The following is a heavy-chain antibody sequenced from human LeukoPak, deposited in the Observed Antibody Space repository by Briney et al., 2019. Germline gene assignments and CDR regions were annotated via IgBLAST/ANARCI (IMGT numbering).Heavy chain of an antibody. CDR1: GFTFSDYY. Sequence: GGSLRLSCAASGFTFSDYYMSWIRQAPGKGLEWVAVVSYDGSNKYYADSVKGRFTISRDNSKNTLYLQMNSLRAEDTAVYYCARDGGTTYYYGSGRNPDYWGQGTLVTVSS. D-gene: IGHD3-10*01. J-gene: IGHJ4*02. V-gene: IGHV3-30*03. CDR2: VSYDGSNK. CDR3: ARDGGTTYYYGSGRNPDY.